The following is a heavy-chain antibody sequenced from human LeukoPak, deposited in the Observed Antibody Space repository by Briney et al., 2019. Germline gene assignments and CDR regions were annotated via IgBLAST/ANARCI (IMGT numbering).Heavy chain of an antibody. CDR2: INPNSGGT. D-gene: IGHD3-10*01. CDR3: ANTYALGNYYKGGFDP. V-gene: IGHV1-2*02. Sequence: APVKVSCKASGYTFIDYYMHWVRQAPGQGLEWMGWINPNSGGTNYAQNFQGRVTMTRDTSIRTVYMELSRLRSDDTAVYYCANTYALGNYYKGGFDPWGQGTLVTVSS. J-gene: IGHJ5*02. CDR1: GYTFIDYY.